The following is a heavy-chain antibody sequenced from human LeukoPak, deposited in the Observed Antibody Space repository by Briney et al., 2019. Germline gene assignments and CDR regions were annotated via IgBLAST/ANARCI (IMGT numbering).Heavy chain of an antibody. CDR1: GGSFSGYY. CDR2: INHSGST. V-gene: IGHV4-34*01. J-gene: IGHJ4*02. D-gene: IGHD6-19*01. CDR3: ARHSEEWLPKIDY. Sequence: SETLSLTCAVYGGSFSGYYWSWIRQPPGKGLEWIGEINHSGSTNYSPSLKSRVTISVGTSKNQFSLNLSFVTAADTAVYYCARHSEEWLPKIDYWGQGTLVTVSS.